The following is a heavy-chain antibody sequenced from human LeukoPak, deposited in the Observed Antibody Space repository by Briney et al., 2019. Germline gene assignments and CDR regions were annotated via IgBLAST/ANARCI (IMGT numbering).Heavy chain of an antibody. D-gene: IGHD6-13*01. V-gene: IGHV3-7*05. CDR1: GFTFSSYW. CDR2: TKQDGSEK. Sequence: GGSLRLSCAASGFTFSSYWMSWVRQAPGKGLEWVANTKQDGSEKYYVDSVKGRFTISRDNAKNSLYLQMNSLRAEDTAVYYCAREYSSSWYHGLDYYYYGMDVWGQGTTVTVSS. J-gene: IGHJ6*02. CDR3: AREYSSSWYHGLDYYYYGMDV.